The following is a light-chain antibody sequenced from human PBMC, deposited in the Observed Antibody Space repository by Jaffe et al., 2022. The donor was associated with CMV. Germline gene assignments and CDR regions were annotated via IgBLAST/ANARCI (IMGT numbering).Light chain of an antibody. CDR2: DAS. V-gene: IGKV3-11*01. CDR1: QSVGVY. J-gene: IGKJ4*01. Sequence: EIVLTQSPATLSLSPGERAALSCRASQSVGVYLAWYQHKPGQAPRLLIYDASKRAAGIPARFSGSGSGTDFTLTISNLEPEDFAAVYYCQQRSNWPPSLTFGGGTKVEIK. CDR3: QQRSNWPPSLT.